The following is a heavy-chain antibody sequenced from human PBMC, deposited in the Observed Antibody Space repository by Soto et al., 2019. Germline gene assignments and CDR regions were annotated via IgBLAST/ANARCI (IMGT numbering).Heavy chain of an antibody. J-gene: IGHJ3*01. V-gene: IGHV4-39*01. CDR2: IYYNGDT. Sequence: QLQLQESGPGLVKPAETLSLKCAVSGGSVSSGNYFWGWIRQPPGKGLEWIGNIYYNGDTYYSPSLKSRVTMSVDTAQNQFSLRLTSVTAADTAVYYCARRLIYNGNQGHAFDFWGQGTLVTVSS. CDR3: ARRLIYNGNQGHAFDF. CDR1: GGSVSSGNYF. D-gene: IGHD1-20*01.